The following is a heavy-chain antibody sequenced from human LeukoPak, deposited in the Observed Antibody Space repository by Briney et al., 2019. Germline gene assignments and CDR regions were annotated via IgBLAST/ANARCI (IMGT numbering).Heavy chain of an antibody. Sequence: GSLRLSCAASGFTFSSYEMNWVRQAPGKGLEWIGSFYYTGSTYYNPSLKSRVTISVDTSKNQFSLKLTSVTAADTAICYCARDRPAGNTGHSHDYWGQGTLVTVSS. CDR2: FYYTGST. D-gene: IGHD6-13*01. J-gene: IGHJ4*02. V-gene: IGHV4-39*07. CDR1: GFTFSSYE. CDR3: ARDRPAGNTGHSHDY.